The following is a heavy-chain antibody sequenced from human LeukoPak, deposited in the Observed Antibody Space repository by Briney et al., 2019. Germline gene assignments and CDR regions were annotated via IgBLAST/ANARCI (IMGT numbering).Heavy chain of an antibody. CDR1: GESLNSYY. CDR3: AGALGVRFLEWLPSPYYMDV. CDR2: INHSGST. D-gene: IGHD3-3*01. V-gene: IGHV4-34*01. J-gene: IGHJ6*03. Sequence: PSETLSLTCAVYGESLNSYYWSWIRQPPGKGLEWIGEINHSGSTNYNPSLKSRVTISVDTSKNQFSLKLSSVTAADTAVYYCAGALGVRFLEWLPSPYYMDVWGKGTTVTVSS.